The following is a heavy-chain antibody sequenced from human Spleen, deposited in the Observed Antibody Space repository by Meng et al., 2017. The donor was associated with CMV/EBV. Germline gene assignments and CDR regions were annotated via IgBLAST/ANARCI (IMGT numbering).Heavy chain of an antibody. D-gene: IGHD1-26*01. CDR3: ARPSGSAPNWFDP. CDR1: GYTFNGYY. Sequence: ASVKVSCKASGYTFNGYYLHWVRQAPGQGLEWMGWINPNTGGTNVAQKFQDRVTLTRDTSTSTAYMELSSLTSDDTAVYYCARPSGSAPNWFDPWGQGTLVTVSS. CDR2: INPNTGGT. V-gene: IGHV1-2*02. J-gene: IGHJ5*02.